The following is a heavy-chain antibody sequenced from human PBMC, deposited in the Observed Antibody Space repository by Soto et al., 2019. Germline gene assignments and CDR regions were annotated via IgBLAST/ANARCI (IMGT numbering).Heavy chain of an antibody. J-gene: IGHJ4*02. CDR1: GFTFSSYV. D-gene: IGHD3-22*01. CDR2: ISYDGSNK. Sequence: PGGSLRLSCAASGFTFSSYVMHGVRQAPGKGLEWVAVISYDGSNKYYADSVKGRFTISRDNSKNTLYLQMNSLRAEDTAVYYCAKELDSGYYYADYWGQGTLVTVSS. CDR3: AKELDSGYYYADY. V-gene: IGHV3-30*18.